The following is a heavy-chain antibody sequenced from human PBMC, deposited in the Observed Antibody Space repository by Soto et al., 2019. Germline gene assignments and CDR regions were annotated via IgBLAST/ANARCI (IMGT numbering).Heavy chain of an antibody. CDR1: GGSISSSSYY. V-gene: IGHV4-39*01. Sequence: SETLSLTCTVSGGSISSSSYYWGWIRQPPGKGLEWIGSIYYSGSTYYNQSLKSRVTISVDTSKNQFSLKLSSVTAADTAVYYCARRARKMAAAGHYFDYWGQGTLVTVSS. D-gene: IGHD6-13*01. CDR2: IYYSGST. CDR3: ARRARKMAAAGHYFDY. J-gene: IGHJ4*02.